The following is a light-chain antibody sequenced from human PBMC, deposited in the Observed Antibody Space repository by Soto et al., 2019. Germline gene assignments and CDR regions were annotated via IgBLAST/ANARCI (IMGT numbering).Light chain of an antibody. CDR1: QNVRGTY. Sequence: EIVLTQSPGTLSLAPGERATLSCRASQNVRGTYLGWYQQKPDQAPRLLIYDASRRATGIPDRFSGSGSGTDFTLTISRLEPEDFAVYYCQQYGSSPGTFGQGTKVEIK. CDR3: QQYGSSPGT. V-gene: IGKV3-20*01. J-gene: IGKJ1*01. CDR2: DAS.